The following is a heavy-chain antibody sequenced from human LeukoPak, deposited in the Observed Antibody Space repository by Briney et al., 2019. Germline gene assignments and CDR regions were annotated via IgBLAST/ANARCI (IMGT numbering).Heavy chain of an antibody. CDR3: ARLRGQWLAPYYYYYMDV. Sequence: SETLSLTCTVSGGSISSYYWSWIRQPAGKGLEWIGRIYTSGSTNYNPSLKSRVTMSVDTSKNQFSLKLSSLTAADTAVYYCARLRGQWLAPYYYYYMDVWGKGTTVTVSS. J-gene: IGHJ6*03. CDR2: IYTSGST. D-gene: IGHD6-19*01. CDR1: GGSISSYY. V-gene: IGHV4-4*07.